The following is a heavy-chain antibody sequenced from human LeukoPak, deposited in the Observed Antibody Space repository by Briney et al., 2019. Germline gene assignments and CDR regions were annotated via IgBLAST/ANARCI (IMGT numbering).Heavy chain of an antibody. D-gene: IGHD5-24*01. Sequence: PWETLCLTCAAYGGSFSGYYRSWIRQPPGKGLEWIGEINHSGGTNYNPSLKSRVTISVDTSKNQFSLKLSSVTAADTAVYYCARTSRVSRDGYNYPTYFDYWGQGTLVTVSS. CDR1: GGSFSGYY. V-gene: IGHV4-34*01. CDR3: ARTSRVSRDGYNYPTYFDY. J-gene: IGHJ4*02. CDR2: INHSGGT.